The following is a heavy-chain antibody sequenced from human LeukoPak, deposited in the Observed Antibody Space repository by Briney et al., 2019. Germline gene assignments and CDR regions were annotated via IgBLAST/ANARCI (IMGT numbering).Heavy chain of an antibody. CDR2: IYTSGST. D-gene: IGHD2-15*01. CDR3: ARGNPYKVLLRPQSNWFDP. Sequence: SETLSLTCTVSGGSISSYYWSWIRQPAGKGLEWIGHIYTSGSTNYNPSLKSRVTISVDTSKNQFSLKLNSVTAADTAVYYCARGNPYKVLLRPQSNWFDPWGQGTLVTVSS. V-gene: IGHV4-4*07. J-gene: IGHJ5*02. CDR1: GGSISSYY.